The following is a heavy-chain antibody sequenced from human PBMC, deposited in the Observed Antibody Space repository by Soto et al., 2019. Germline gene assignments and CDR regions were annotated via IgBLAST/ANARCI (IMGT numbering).Heavy chain of an antibody. D-gene: IGHD3-22*01. V-gene: IGHV1-69*06. Sequence: QVQLVQSGAEVKKPGSSVKVSCKASGGTFSSYAISWVRQAPGQGLEWMGGIIPIFGTANYAQKFQGRVTITADKSTSTAYMELSSLRSEDTAVYYCARSSYYYDSSGYETVQGFDYWGQGTQVTVSS. CDR1: GGTFSSYA. CDR2: IIPIFGTA. J-gene: IGHJ4*02. CDR3: ARSSYYYDSSGYETVQGFDY.